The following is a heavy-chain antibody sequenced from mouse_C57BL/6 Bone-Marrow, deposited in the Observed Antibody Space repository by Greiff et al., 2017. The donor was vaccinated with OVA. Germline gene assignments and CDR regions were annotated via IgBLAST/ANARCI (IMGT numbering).Heavy chain of an antibody. CDR1: GYSITSGYY. Sequence: DVHLVESGPGLVKPSQSLSLTCSVTGYSITSGYYWNWIRQFPGNKLEWMGYISYDGSNNYNPSLKNRISITRDTSKNQFFLKLNSVTTEDTATYYCARELGMFAYWGQGTLVAVSA. J-gene: IGHJ3*01. CDR2: ISYDGSN. CDR3: ARELGMFAY. D-gene: IGHD4-1*01. V-gene: IGHV3-6*01.